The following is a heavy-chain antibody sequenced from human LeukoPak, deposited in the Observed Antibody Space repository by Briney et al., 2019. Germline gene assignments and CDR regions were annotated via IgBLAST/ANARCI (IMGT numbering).Heavy chain of an antibody. CDR1: GFTFTSYA. J-gene: IGHJ6*03. Sequence: GGSLRLSCAASGFTFTSYAMSSVRQAPGNGLEWVSSISATGGTTYYADSVKGRFSISRDNSKNTLYLQMNSLRAEDTAIYYCAKNGDRGAYCSGGSCYPYYYYYIDVWGKGTTVTISS. CDR3: AKNGDRGAYCSGGSCYPYYYYYIDV. D-gene: IGHD2-15*01. V-gene: IGHV3-23*01. CDR2: ISATGGTT.